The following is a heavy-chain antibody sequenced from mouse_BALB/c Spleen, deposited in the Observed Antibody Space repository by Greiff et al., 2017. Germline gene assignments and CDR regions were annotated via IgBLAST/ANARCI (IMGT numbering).Heavy chain of an antibody. CDR1: GFTFSSYT. CDR3: TSFDGYYGGAMDY. J-gene: IGHJ4*01. D-gene: IGHD2-3*01. Sequence: EVKLEESGGGLVKPGGSLKLSCAASGFTFSSYTMSWVRQTPEKRLEWVATISSGGSYTYYPDSVKGRFTISRDNAKNTLYLQMSSLKSEDTAMYYCTSFDGYYGGAMDYWGQGTSVTVSS. CDR2: ISSGGSYT. V-gene: IGHV5-6-4*01.